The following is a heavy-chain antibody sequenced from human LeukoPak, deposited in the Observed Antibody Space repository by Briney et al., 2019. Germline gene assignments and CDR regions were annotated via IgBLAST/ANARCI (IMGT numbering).Heavy chain of an antibody. CDR1: RGTFSSYT. V-gene: IGHV1-46*01. CDR3: ARLSIGRDDY. J-gene: IGHJ4*02. CDR2: INPSGGST. D-gene: IGHD1-26*01. Sequence: ASVKVSCKASRGTFSSYTISWVRQAPGQGLEWMGIINPSGGSTSYAQKFQGRVTMTRDTSTSTVYMELSSLRSEDTAVYYCARLSIGRDDYWGQGTLVTVSS.